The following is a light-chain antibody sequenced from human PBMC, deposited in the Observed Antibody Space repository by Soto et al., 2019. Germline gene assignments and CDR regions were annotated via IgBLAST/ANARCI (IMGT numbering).Light chain of an antibody. CDR1: QDINKY. CDR3: QHYNSLPLT. J-gene: IGKJ4*01. V-gene: IGKV1-33*01. Sequence: DIQMTQSPSSLSASVGDRVTITCQASQDINKYLSWYQQKPGKAPKLLIYDASNLETGVPSRFSGSGSGTDFTFTISSLQPEDIATYYCQHYNSLPLTFGGGTKVEIK. CDR2: DAS.